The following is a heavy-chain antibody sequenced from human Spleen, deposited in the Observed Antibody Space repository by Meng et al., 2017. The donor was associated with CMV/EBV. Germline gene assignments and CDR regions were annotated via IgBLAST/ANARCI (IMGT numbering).Heavy chain of an antibody. CDR3: ARDGVVAGTAPWGRLVPYYFDY. J-gene: IGHJ4*02. D-gene: IGHD6-19*01. CDR2: ISYDGSNK. V-gene: IGHV3-30*19. Sequence: GESLKISCAASGFIFSDYFMHWVRQAPGKGLEWVAVISYDGSNKYYADSVKGRFTISRDNSKNTLYLQMNSLRAEDTAVYYCARDGVVAGTAPWGRLVPYYFDYWGQGTLVTVSS. CDR1: GFIFSDYF.